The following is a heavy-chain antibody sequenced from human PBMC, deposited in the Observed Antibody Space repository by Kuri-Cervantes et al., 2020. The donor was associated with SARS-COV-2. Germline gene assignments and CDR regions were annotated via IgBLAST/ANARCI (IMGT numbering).Heavy chain of an antibody. D-gene: IGHD1-26*01. CDR3: ARDLGGSFNPEGFDP. Sequence: GESLKISCAASGFTFSSYSMNWVRQAPGKGLEWVSSISSSSSYIYYADSVKGRFTISRDNAKNSLYLQMNSLRAEDTAVYYCARDLGGSFNPEGFDPWGQGTLVTVFS. V-gene: IGHV3-21*01. CDR1: GFTFSSYS. CDR2: ISSSSSYI. J-gene: IGHJ5*02.